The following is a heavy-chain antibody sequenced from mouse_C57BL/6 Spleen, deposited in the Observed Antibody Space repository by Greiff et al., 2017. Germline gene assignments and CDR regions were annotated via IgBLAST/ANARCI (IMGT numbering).Heavy chain of an antibody. CDR3: ARELIYYGNYESLYYFDY. D-gene: IGHD2-1*01. CDR2: INPSSGYT. J-gene: IGHJ2*01. Sequence: VQLQQSGAELAKPGASVKLSCKASGYTFTSYWMHWVNKRPGQGLEWIGYINPSSGYTKYNQKFKDKATLTADKSSSTAYMQLSSLTYEDSAVYYCARELIYYGNYESLYYFDYWGQGTTLTVSS. CDR1: GYTFTSYW. V-gene: IGHV1-7*01.